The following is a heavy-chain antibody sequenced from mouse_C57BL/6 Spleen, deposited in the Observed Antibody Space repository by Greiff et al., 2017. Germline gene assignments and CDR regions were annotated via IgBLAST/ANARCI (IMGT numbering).Heavy chain of an antibody. CDR2: IDPENGDT. V-gene: IGHV14-4*01. Sequence: VQLQQSGAELVRPGASVKLSCTASGFNIKDDYMHWVKQRPEQGLEWIGWIDPENGDTEYASKFQGKATITADTSSNTAYLQLSSLTSEDTAVYYCTLITTIVATGYFDYWGQGTTLTVSS. J-gene: IGHJ2*01. CDR3: TLITTIVATGYFDY. D-gene: IGHD1-1*01. CDR1: GFNIKDDY.